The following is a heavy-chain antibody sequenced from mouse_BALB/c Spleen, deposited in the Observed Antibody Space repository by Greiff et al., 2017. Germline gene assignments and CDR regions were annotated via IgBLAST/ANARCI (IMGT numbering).Heavy chain of an antibody. CDR3: ARSTTATWFAY. CDR1: GYTFTDYY. V-gene: IGHV1-77*01. D-gene: IGHD1-2*01. CDR2: IYPGSGNT. Sequence: QVHVKQSGAELARPGASVKLSCKASGYTFTDYYINWVKQRTGQGLEWIGEIYPGSGNTYYNEKFKGKATLTADKSSSTAYMQLSSLTSEDSAVYFCARSTTATWFAYWGQGTLVTVSA. J-gene: IGHJ3*01.